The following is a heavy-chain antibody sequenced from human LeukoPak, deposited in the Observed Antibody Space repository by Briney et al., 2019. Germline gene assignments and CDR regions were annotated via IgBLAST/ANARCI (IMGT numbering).Heavy chain of an antibody. J-gene: IGHJ4*02. CDR1: GFTFSDYY. CDR2: ISRSGSTI. D-gene: IGHD3-22*01. V-gene: IGHV3-11*04. CDR3: ARDGRYYYDSSGYSSFDY. Sequence: TGVSLRLSSAASGFTFSDYYMSWIRQALGKGLEWVSYISRSGSTIYYADSVKGRFTISRDNAKNSLYLQMNSLRAEDTAVYYCARDGRYYYDSSGYSSFDYWGQGTLVTVSS.